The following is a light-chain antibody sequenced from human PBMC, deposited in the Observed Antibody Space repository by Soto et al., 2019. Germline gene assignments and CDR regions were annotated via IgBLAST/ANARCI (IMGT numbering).Light chain of an antibody. CDR2: EVT. J-gene: IGLJ3*02. Sequence: QSALTQPASVSGSPGQSITISCTGTSSDIGAYDYVSWYQQHPGKAPKLMIYEVTNRPSGVSARFSASKSGNTVSLTISGLQAEDEADYYCCAQVIGRTRVFRGGTKLTVL. CDR3: CAQVIGRTRV. CDR1: SSDIGAYDY. V-gene: IGLV2-14*01.